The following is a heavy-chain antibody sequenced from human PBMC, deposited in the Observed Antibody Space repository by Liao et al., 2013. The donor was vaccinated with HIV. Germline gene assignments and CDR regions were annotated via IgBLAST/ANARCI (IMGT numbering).Heavy chain of an antibody. CDR1: GASFSGNF. V-gene: IGHV4-34*02. CDR2: SIIVGST. Sequence: QVQLQQWGAGLLKPSETLSLTCAVYGASFSGNFWSWIRQAPRAGSGVDWGKSIIVGSTNYNPTLKTRVTMSVDASKKQFSLNVTSVTAADAAVYYCAREVPMVKRRRFFDSWGQGTPVTVSS. J-gene: IGHJ4*02. CDR3: AREVPMVKRRRFFDS. D-gene: IGHD4/OR15-4a*01.